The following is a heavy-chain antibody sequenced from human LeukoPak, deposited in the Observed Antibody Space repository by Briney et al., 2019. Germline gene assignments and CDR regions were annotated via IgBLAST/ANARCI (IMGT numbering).Heavy chain of an antibody. D-gene: IGHD2-15*01. CDR2: ISGSGGST. CDR1: GFTFSSYA. J-gene: IGHJ4*02. Sequence: GGSLRLSCAASGFTFSSYAMSWVRQAPGKGLEWVSAISGSGGSTYYADSVKGRFTISRDNAKNSLYLQMNSLRAEDTAVYYCARPADYCSGGSCYFFDYWGQGTLVTVSS. CDR3: ARPADYCSGGSCYFFDY. V-gene: IGHV3-23*01.